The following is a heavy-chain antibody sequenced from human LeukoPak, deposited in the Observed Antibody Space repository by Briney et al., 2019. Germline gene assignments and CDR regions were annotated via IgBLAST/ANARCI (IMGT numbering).Heavy chain of an antibody. Sequence: ASVKVSCKASGYTFTGYYMHWVRQAPGQGLEWMGWINPNSGGTNYAQKFQGRVTMTRDTSISTAYMELSRLRSDDTAVYYYARATHYYYYYMDAWGKGTTVTVSS. V-gene: IGHV1-2*02. CDR3: ARATHYYYYYMDA. CDR1: GYTFTGYY. CDR2: INPNSGGT. J-gene: IGHJ6*03.